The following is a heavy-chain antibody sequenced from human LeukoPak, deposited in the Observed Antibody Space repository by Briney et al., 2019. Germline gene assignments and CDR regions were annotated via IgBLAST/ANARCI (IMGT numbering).Heavy chain of an antibody. CDR2: ISGGGGNT. Sequence: PGGSLRLSCAASGFTLSSYAMIWVRQAPGKGLEWVSAISGGGGNTYHADSVKGRFTISRDNSKNTLYLQMNSLRPEDTAVYYCARDLDAPDRRYSNYEILYYYGMDVWGQGTTVTVSS. V-gene: IGHV3-23*01. CDR1: GFTLSSYA. J-gene: IGHJ6*02. CDR3: ARDLDAPDRRYSNYEILYYYGMDV. D-gene: IGHD4-11*01.